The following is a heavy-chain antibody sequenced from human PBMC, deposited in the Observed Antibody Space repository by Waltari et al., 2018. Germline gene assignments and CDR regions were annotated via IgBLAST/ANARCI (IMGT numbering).Heavy chain of an antibody. D-gene: IGHD2-8*02. CDR2: ISSSSSTI. V-gene: IGHV3-48*01. CDR1: GFTFSSYS. CDR3: ALRYCTGGVCYGYGMDV. J-gene: IGHJ6*02. Sequence: EVQLVESGGGLVQPGGSLRLSCAASGFTFSSYSMNWVRQAPGKGLEWVSYISSSSSTIYYADSVKGRFTISRDNAKNSLYLQMNSLRAEDTAVYYCALRYCTGGVCYGYGMDVWGQGTTVTVSS.